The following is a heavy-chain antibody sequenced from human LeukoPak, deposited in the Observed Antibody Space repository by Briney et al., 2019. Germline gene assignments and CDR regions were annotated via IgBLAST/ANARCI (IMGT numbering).Heavy chain of an antibody. CDR3: ATQPIWGSYRPFDY. CDR2: TSHGGST. V-gene: IGHV4-34*01. Sequence: SETLSLTCAVYGGSFSGYFWSWIRQAPGKGLEWIGETSHGGSTNYNPSLKSRVTISVDTSKNQISLRLSSVTAADTAVYYCATQPIWGSYRPFDYWAREPWSPSPQ. D-gene: IGHD3-16*02. CDR1: GGSFSGYF. J-gene: IGHJ4*02.